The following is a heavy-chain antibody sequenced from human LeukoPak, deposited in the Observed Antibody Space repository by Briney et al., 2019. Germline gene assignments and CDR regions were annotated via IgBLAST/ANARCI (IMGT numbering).Heavy chain of an antibody. CDR3: VRDVRGIGQDYYYMDV. Sequence: GGSLRLSCAASGMIFNNHWMHWVRQAPGKGLVWVARINKDGGSTTYADSVKGRFTISRDNAKNTLSLQMNSLRAEDTALYYCVRDVRGIGQDYYYMDVWGKGTTVTVSS. CDR1: GMIFNNHW. D-gene: IGHD3/OR15-3a*01. J-gene: IGHJ6*03. V-gene: IGHV3-74*01. CDR2: INKDGGST.